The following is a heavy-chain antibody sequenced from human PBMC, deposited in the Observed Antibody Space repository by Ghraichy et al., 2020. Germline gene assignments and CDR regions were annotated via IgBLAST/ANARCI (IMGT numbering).Heavy chain of an antibody. V-gene: IGHV3-53*01. Sequence: GESLNISCAASGFTVSSNYMSWVRQAPGKGLEWVSVTYSGGSTYYADSVKGRFTISRDNSKNTLYLQMNSLRAEDTAVYYCARLGEGRYDSSGYAFGYWGQGTLVTVSS. D-gene: IGHD3-22*01. CDR3: ARLGEGRYDSSGYAFGY. J-gene: IGHJ4*02. CDR1: GFTVSSNY. CDR2: TYSGGST.